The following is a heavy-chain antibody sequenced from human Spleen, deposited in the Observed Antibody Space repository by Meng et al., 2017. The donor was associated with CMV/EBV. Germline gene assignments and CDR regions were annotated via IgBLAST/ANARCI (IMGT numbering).Heavy chain of an antibody. V-gene: IGHV3-74*01. D-gene: IGHD6-13*01. J-gene: IGHJ4*02. Sequence: GGSLRLSCAASGFAFSSYWMHWVRQAPGKGLVWVSRIKSDGSSTSHADSVKGRFTISRDNAKSTLYLQMNSLRAEDTAVYYCARASSSWSYFDFWGQGTQVTVSS. CDR2: IKSDGSST. CDR1: GFAFSSYW. CDR3: ARASSSWSYFDF.